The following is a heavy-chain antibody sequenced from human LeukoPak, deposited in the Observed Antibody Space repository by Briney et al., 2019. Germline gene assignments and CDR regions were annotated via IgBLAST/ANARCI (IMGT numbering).Heavy chain of an antibody. Sequence: SETLSLTCAVYGGPFGVYYWSWVRQPPGKGLEWIGEINHSGSTNYNPSLKSRVTISVDASKNHFSLKLSSVTAADTAVYYCAGPGAGDLDYWGQGTLVTVSS. D-gene: IGHD3-10*01. J-gene: IGHJ4*02. CDR2: INHSGST. CDR3: AGPGAGDLDY. CDR1: GGPFGVYY. V-gene: IGHV4-34*01.